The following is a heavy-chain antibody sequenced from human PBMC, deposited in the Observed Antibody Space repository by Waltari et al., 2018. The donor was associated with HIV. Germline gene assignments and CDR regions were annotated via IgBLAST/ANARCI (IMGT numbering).Heavy chain of an antibody. J-gene: IGHJ4*02. V-gene: IGHV3-49*03. Sequence: EVQLVESGGGLVQPGRSLRLSCTTSGFTIGDYAMGWFRQAPGKGLELIRFSRRKVSGGTTEYAASVKGRFTISRDDSNSIVFLQMDSLKTEDTAMYYCSRDNPQWYYWGQGTLVTVSS. CDR2: SRRKVSGGTT. CDR1: GFTIGDYA. D-gene: IGHD2-8*01. CDR3: SRDNPQWYY.